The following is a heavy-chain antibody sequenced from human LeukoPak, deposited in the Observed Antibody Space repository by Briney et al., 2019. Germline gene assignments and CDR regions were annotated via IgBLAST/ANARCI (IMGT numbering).Heavy chain of an antibody. CDR2: ISSSGSYI. D-gene: IGHD2-21*02. V-gene: IGHV3-21*01. CDR3: ARSLYCGGDCYSGPFDY. Sequence: GGSLRLSCAASGFSFSSYHMNWVRQAPGKGLEWASSISSSGSYIYYADSLKGRFTVSRDNAKNSLYLQMNSLRAEDTAVYYCARSLYCGGDCYSGPFDYWGQGTLVTVSS. CDR1: GFSFSSYH. J-gene: IGHJ4*02.